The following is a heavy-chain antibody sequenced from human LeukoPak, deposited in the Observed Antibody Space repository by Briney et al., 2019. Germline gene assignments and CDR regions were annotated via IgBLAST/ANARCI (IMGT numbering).Heavy chain of an antibody. CDR1: GHSISSNYY. D-gene: IGHD2-2*01. V-gene: IGHV4-38-2*01. CDR3: ARQIDREVPVDSDH. CDR2: IYHNGET. J-gene: IGHJ4*02. Sequence: PSETLSLTCAVSGHSISSNYYWGWIRQPPEKGLEWIGSIYHNGETYYSPSLKSRVTMSVDTSKNQFSLKLNSVTAADTAVYYCARQIDREVPVDSDHWGQGTLVTVSS.